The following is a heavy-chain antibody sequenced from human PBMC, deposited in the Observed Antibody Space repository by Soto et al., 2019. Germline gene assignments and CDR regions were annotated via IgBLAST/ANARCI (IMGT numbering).Heavy chain of an antibody. CDR3: AKSRGIAQTKDY. CDR1: GFTFSSYA. Sequence: EVQLLESGGGLVQPGGSLRLSCAASGFTFSSYAMSWDRQAPGKGLEWVSAISGSGGSTYYADSVKGRFTISRDNSKNTLYLQMNSLRAEDTAVYSCAKSRGIAQTKDYWGEGTLVTVSS. CDR2: ISGSGGST. J-gene: IGHJ4*02. V-gene: IGHV3-23*01. D-gene: IGHD6-13*01.